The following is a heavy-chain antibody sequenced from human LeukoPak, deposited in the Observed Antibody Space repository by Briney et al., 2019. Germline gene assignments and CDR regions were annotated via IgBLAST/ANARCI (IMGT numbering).Heavy chain of an antibody. J-gene: IGHJ3*02. CDR3: ARATYDSSAVDAFDI. Sequence: GGSLRLSCAASGFTFRDYFMSWIRQTPGKGLEWVAYTNTAGNTIYYADSMKGRFTISRDNAKNSLYLQMNTLRAEDTAVYYCARATYDSSAVDAFDIWGQGTMVTVSP. V-gene: IGHV3-11*01. D-gene: IGHD3-22*01. CDR2: TNTAGNTI. CDR1: GFTFRDYF.